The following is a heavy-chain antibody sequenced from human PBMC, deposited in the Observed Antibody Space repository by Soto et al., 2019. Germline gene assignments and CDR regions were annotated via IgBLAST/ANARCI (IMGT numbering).Heavy chain of an antibody. D-gene: IGHD6-6*01. CDR2: INPNSGGT. Sequence: QVQLVQSGAEVKKPGASVKVSCKASGYTFTGYYMHWVRQAPGQGLEWMGWINPNSGGTNYAQKFQGWVTMTRDTSISTAYMELSRLRSDDTAVYYCARTEAARSSLRDGMDVWGQGTTVTVSS. V-gene: IGHV1-2*04. CDR1: GYTFTGYY. CDR3: ARTEAARSSLRDGMDV. J-gene: IGHJ6*02.